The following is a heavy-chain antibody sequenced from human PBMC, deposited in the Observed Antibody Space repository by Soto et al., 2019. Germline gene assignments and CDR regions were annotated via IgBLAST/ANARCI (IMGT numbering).Heavy chain of an antibody. CDR1: GYNFPIYW. CDR3: ARHTPSNRWSWTY. Sequence: GESLKISCKGSGYNFPIYWISWVRQMPGKGLEWMGRIDPSDSYTNYSPSFQGRVTISADTSTSTAYLQWSSPQASDTAMYYCARHTPSNRWSWTYWGQGTLVTVSS. J-gene: IGHJ4*02. D-gene: IGHD2-2*01. CDR2: IDPSDSYT. V-gene: IGHV5-10-1*01.